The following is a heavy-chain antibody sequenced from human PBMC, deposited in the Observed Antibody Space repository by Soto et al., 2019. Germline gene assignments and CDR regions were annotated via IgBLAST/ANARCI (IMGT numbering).Heavy chain of an antibody. CDR2: FDPEDGEA. D-gene: IGHD4-17*01. CDR3: ATMMTAGATVTTYYFDY. Sequence: ASVKVSCKVSGYTLTELSMHWVRQAPGKGLEWMGGFDPEDGEAIYAQKFQGRVTMTEDTSTDTAYMELSSLRSEDTAVYYCATMMTAGATVTTYYFDYWGQGTLVTVSS. J-gene: IGHJ4*02. V-gene: IGHV1-24*01. CDR1: GYTLTELS.